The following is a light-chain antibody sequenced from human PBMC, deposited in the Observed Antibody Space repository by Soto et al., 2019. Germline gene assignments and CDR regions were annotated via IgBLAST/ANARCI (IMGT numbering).Light chain of an antibody. CDR2: DVS. CDR1: SSDVGGYNF. Sequence: QSALTQPRSVSGSPGQSVTISCTGTSSDVGGYNFVSWYQQFPGKAPKLIIYDVSKRPSGVPDRFSGSQSGNTASLTISGLQAEDGADYYCCSYAGSYTLWVFGGGTKLTVL. CDR3: CSYAGSYTLWV. V-gene: IGLV2-11*01. J-gene: IGLJ3*02.